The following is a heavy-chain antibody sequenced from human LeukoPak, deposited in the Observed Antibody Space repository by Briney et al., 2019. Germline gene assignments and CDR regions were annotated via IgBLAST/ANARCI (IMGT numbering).Heavy chain of an antibody. CDR1: GGSISSYY. CDR2: IYYSGST. CDR3: ARSRGYFDY. J-gene: IGHJ4*02. V-gene: IGHV4-59*01. D-gene: IGHD6-13*01. Sequence: TSETLSLTCTVSGGSISSYYWSWIRQPPGKGLEWIGYIYYSGSTNYNPSLKSRVTISVDTSKNQFSLKLSSVTAADTALNYCARSRGYFDYWGQGTLVTVSS.